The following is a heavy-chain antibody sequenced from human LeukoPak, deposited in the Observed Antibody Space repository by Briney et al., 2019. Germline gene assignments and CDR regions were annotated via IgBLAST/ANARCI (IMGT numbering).Heavy chain of an antibody. J-gene: IGHJ4*02. V-gene: IGHV3-72*01. CDR1: GFTFSDHY. D-gene: IGHD1-26*01. CDR3: ARDDSGSYSLDY. Sequence: ARGSLRLSCAASGFTFSDHYMDWVRQAPGKGLEWVGRTRNKANSYTTEYAASVKGRFTISRDDSKNSVYLQMNSLKTEDTAVYYCARDDSGSYSLDYWGQGTLVTLCS. CDR2: TRNKANSYTT.